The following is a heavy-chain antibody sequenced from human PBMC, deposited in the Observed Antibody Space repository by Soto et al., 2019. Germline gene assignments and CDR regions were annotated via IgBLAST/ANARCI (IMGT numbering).Heavy chain of an antibody. D-gene: IGHD2-2*01. CDR1: GFTFSNHA. V-gene: IGHV3-7*01. CDR3: ARDPNIVLVPAALRSYYYYYGMDV. Sequence: PGGSLRLSCAASGFTFSNHAMSWVRQAPGKGLEWVANIKQDGSEKYYVDSVKGRFTISRDNAKNSLYLQMNSLRAEDTAVYYCARDPNIVLVPAALRSYYYYYGMDVWGQGTTVTVSS. CDR2: IKQDGSEK. J-gene: IGHJ6*02.